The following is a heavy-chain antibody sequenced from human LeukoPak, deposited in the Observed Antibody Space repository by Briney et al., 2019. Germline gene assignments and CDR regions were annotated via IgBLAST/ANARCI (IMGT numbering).Heavy chain of an antibody. J-gene: IGHJ4*02. V-gene: IGHV4-61*02. D-gene: IGHD3-3*01. CDR3: ARAYLWSGYLFDY. CDR1: GGSISSSSYY. CDR2: IYTSGST. Sequence: SETLSLTCTVSGGSISSSSYYWSWIRQPAGKGLEWIGRIYTSGSTNYNPSLKSRVTISVDTSKNQFSLKLSSVTAADTAVYYCARAYLWSGYLFDYWGQGTLVTVSS.